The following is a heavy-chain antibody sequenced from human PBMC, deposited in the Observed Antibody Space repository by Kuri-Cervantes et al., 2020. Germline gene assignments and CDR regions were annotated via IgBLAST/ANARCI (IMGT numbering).Heavy chain of an antibody. CDR1: GFTFSSYS. Sequence: GGSLRLSCAASGFTFSSYSMNWVRQAPGKGLEWVSHISGSSSTIYYADSVKGRFTISRDNSKNTLYLQMNSLRAEDTAVYYCAKTYYYDSSGYYWDYYYGMDVWGQGTTVTVSS. D-gene: IGHD3-22*01. CDR2: ISGSSSTI. J-gene: IGHJ6*02. V-gene: IGHV3-48*01. CDR3: AKTYYYDSSGYYWDYYYGMDV.